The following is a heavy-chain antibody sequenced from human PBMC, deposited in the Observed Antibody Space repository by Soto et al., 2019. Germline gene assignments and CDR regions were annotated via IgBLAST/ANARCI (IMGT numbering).Heavy chain of an antibody. Sequence: SETLSLTCTVSGDSIRSINNYWGWIRQPPGKGLEWIGNIYYDGSTFYNPSLKSRVAMSIDTSKNQFSLKLSSVTAADRAVYYCARGSVDTVDSSGFYEYWGQGTPVTVSS. V-gene: IGHV4-39*01. J-gene: IGHJ4*02. CDR2: IYYDGST. CDR1: GDSIRSINNY. CDR3: ARGSVDTVDSSGFYEY. D-gene: IGHD3-22*01.